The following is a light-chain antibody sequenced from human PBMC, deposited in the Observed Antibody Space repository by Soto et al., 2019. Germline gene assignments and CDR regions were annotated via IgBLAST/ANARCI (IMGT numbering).Light chain of an antibody. CDR1: QSISSW. CDR3: QQYHSYSRT. Sequence: DIQVPQSPSTLYASVGDSVAISWLASQSISSWLAWYQQKPGKATKLLIYKASSLESGVPSRFSGSGSGTEFTLTISSLQPDDFATYYCQQYHSYSRTFGQGTKVDIK. V-gene: IGKV1-5*03. J-gene: IGKJ1*01. CDR2: KAS.